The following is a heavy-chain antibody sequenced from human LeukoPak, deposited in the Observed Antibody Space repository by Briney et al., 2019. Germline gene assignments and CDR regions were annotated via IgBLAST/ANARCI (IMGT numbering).Heavy chain of an antibody. D-gene: IGHD3-22*01. CDR2: IGAYNVNT. Sequence: ASVKVSCKASGYTFTSYGISWVRQAPGQGLEWMGWIGAYNVNTNYAKKLQGRVTMTTDTSTSTAYMELRGLRSDDTAVYYCARDYYDSSGYRQNYFDYWGPGTLVTVSS. CDR1: GYTFTSYG. V-gene: IGHV1-18*01. CDR3: ARDYYDSSGYRQNYFDY. J-gene: IGHJ4*02.